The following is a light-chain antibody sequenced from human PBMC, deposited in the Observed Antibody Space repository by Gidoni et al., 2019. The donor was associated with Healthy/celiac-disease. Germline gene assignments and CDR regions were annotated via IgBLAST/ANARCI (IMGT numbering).Light chain of an antibody. CDR1: SSDVGGYNY. CDR2: DVS. Sequence: QSALTQPAPAPGSPGQSITISCTGTSSDVGGYNYVSWYQQHPRQAPKLMIYDVSNRPSGVSNRFSGSKSGNTASLTISGLQAEDEADYYCSSYTSSSTLEVFGGGTKLTVL. CDR3: SSYTSSSTLEV. V-gene: IGLV2-14*03. J-gene: IGLJ2*01.